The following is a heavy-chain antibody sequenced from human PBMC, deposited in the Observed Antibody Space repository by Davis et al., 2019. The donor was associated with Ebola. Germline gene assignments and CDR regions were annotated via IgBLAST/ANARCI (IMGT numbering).Heavy chain of an antibody. Sequence: GESLKISSAASGFTFSNAWMNWVRQAPGKGLEWVGRIKSKTDGGATDYAAPVKGRFTISRDDSKNTLYLQMNSLKTEDTAVYYCTTYGSGSYRGYWGQGTLVTVSS. J-gene: IGHJ4*02. CDR1: GFTFSNAW. CDR3: TTYGSGSYRGY. D-gene: IGHD3-10*01. V-gene: IGHV3-15*07. CDR2: IKSKTDGGAT.